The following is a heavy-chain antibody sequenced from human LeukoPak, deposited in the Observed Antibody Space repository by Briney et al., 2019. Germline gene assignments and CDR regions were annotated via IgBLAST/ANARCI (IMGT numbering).Heavy chain of an antibody. CDR3: ARDIGVGATPPFDY. D-gene: IGHD1-26*01. J-gene: IGHJ4*02. V-gene: IGHV3-66*01. CDR1: GFIVSSNY. CDR2: IYSGGST. Sequence: GGSLRLSCAASGFIVSSNYMSWVRQAPGKGLEWVSVIYSGGSTYYADSVKGSFTISRRNSKNTMLLQMNNLRAAGTTVYYCARDIGVGATPPFDYWGEGTLVTVSS.